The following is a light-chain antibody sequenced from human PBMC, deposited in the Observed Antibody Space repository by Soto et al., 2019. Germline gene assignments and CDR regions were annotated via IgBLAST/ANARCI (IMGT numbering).Light chain of an antibody. Sequence: QSVLTQPASVSGSPGQSITISCTGTSSDVGGYNYVSWYQHHPGEAPKLMIYDVSNRPSGVSNRFSGSKSGNTASLTISGLQPEDEAVYYCSSYTTSNTRQIVFGTGTKVTVL. CDR3: SSYTTSNTRQIV. V-gene: IGLV2-14*03. CDR1: SSDVGGYNY. J-gene: IGLJ1*01. CDR2: DVS.